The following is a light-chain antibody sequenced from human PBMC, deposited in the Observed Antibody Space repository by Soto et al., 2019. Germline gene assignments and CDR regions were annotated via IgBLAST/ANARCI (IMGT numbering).Light chain of an antibody. V-gene: IGKV3-15*01. CDR3: QQYNDWPPWT. Sequence: EIVLTQSPATLSVSPGERVTLSCRASQSVDINLAWYQQKPGQAPRLLIHGASSRATGIPDRFSGSGSGTEFTLTISSLQSEDFAVYYCQQYNDWPPWTFGQGTKVDIK. J-gene: IGKJ1*01. CDR1: QSVDIN. CDR2: GAS.